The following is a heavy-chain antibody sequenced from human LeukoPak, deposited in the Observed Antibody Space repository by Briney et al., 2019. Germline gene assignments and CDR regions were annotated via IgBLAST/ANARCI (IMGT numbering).Heavy chain of an antibody. V-gene: IGHV4-4*09. CDR3: ARGGQQLVLGFDY. CDR2: IYTSGST. J-gene: IGHJ4*02. Sequence: SETLSLTCTVSGGSICSYYWSWIRQPPGKGLEWIGYIYTSGSTNYNPSLKSRVTISVDTSKNQFSLKLSSVTAADTAVYYCARGGQQLVLGFDYWGQGTLVTVSS. CDR1: GGSICSYY. D-gene: IGHD6-13*01.